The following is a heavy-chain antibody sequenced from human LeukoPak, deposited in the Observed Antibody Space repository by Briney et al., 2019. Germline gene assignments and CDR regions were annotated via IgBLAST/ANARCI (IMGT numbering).Heavy chain of an antibody. V-gene: IGHV3-11*04. CDR2: ISSSGGTI. CDR1: GFTFSDYY. CDR3: ASAPFGVVTRFDY. J-gene: IGHJ4*02. Sequence: GSLRLSCTASGFTFSDYYMSWIRQAPGKGLEWVSYISSSGGTIYYADSVKGRFTISRDNAKSSLYLQMNSLRAEDTAVYYCASAPFGVVTRFDYWGQGTLVTVSS. D-gene: IGHD3-3*01.